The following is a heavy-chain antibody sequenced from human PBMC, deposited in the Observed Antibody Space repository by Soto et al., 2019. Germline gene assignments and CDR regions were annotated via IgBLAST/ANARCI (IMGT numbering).Heavy chain of an antibody. CDR3: ARLPKGSLVTA. D-gene: IGHD2-21*02. CDR2: ISSSSDDI. J-gene: IGHJ4*02. CDR1: GFSFSDYS. V-gene: IGHV3-48*02. Sequence: QLVVSGGGLVYPGGSLRLSCVGSGFSFSDYSMNWVRQVPGKGLQWISYISSSSDDIHYADSVNGRVTVSRDNAKNALFLQMNSLRDDDTAIYYCARLPKGSLVTAWGQGTQVTVSS.